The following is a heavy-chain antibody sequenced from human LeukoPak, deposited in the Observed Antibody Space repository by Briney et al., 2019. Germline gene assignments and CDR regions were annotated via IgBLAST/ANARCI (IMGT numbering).Heavy chain of an antibody. J-gene: IGHJ3*02. V-gene: IGHV1-8*01. CDR1: GYTFTSYD. CDR3: ARLYYYASSGYDALDI. D-gene: IGHD3-22*01. CDR2: MDGSSGKT. Sequence: GASVKVSCKTSGYTFTSYDINWVRQATGQGLEWMGEMDGSSGKTAYAQRFLGRVTITRNTSISTAYMELSSLTSEDTAVYYCARLYYYASSGYDALDIWGQGTMVTVSS.